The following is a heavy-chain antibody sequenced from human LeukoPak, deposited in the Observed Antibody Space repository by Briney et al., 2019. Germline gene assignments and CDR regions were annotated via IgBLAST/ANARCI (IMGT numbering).Heavy chain of an antibody. CDR3: ARDANYRDRCRYPSPFDF. J-gene: IGHJ4*02. Sequence: KTSETLSLTCTVCGDTISRSRVFCAWARQPPGGGLEWNLCVSDRGSTKYSPSFKSRVSIFTDTAKNQLSLNLRSVTAADTAVYYCARDANYRDRCRYPSPFDFWGQGILVTVSS. CDR1: GDTISRSRVF. CDR2: VSDRGST. V-gene: IGHV4-39*07. D-gene: IGHD5-24*01.